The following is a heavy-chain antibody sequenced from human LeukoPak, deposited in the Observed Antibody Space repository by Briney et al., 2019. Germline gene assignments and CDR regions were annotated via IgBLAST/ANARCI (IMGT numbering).Heavy chain of an antibody. CDR2: ISYDGTNK. V-gene: IGHV3-30-3*01. J-gene: IGHJ4*02. CDR3: ARGTDSSGYYNHFDY. D-gene: IGHD3-22*01. CDR1: GFSFSSYA. Sequence: PWGSLRLSCAASGFSFSSYAMHWVRQAPGKGLEWVAVISYDGTNKYYADSVKGRFTISRDNSKNTLYLQMNSLRAEDTAVYYCARGTDSSGYYNHFDYWGQGTLVTVSS.